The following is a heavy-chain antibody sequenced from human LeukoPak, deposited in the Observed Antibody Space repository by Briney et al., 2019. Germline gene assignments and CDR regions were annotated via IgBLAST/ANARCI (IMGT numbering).Heavy chain of an antibody. CDR3: ARGEWVVGNDY. V-gene: IGHV3-74*01. CDR1: GFTFSSYA. D-gene: IGHD6-19*01. J-gene: IGHJ4*02. CDR2: INSDGSST. Sequence: PGGSLRLSCAASGFTFSSYAMGWVRQAPGKGLVWVSRINSDGSSTSYADSVKGRFTISRDNAKNTLYLQMNSLRAEDTAVYYCARGEWVVGNDYWGQGTLVTVSS.